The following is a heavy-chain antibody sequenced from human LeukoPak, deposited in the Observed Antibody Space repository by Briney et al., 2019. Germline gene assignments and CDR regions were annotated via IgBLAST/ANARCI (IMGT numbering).Heavy chain of an antibody. V-gene: IGHV1-69*04. J-gene: IGHJ5*02. D-gene: IGHD6-13*01. CDR1: GGTFSSYT. CDR3: ARDRIAAAGTGWFDP. Sequence: SVKVSCKASGGTFSSYTISWVRQAPGQGLEWMGRIIPILGIANYAQKFQGRVTITADKSTSTAYMELSSLRSEDTAVYYCARDRIAAAGTGWFDPWGQGTLVTVSS. CDR2: IIPILGIA.